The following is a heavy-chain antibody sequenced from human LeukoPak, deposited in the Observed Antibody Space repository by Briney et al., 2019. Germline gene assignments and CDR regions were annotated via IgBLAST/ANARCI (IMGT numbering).Heavy chain of an antibody. CDR1: GGSISSYY. J-gene: IGHJ4*02. V-gene: IGHV4-59*12. Sequence: SETLSLTCTVSGGSISSYYWSWIRQPPGKGLEWIGYIYYSGSTNYNPSLKSRVTISVDTSKDQFSLKLSSVTAADTAVYYCARVRITIFGVARRYFDYWGQGTLVTVSS. CDR3: ARVRITIFGVARRYFDY. CDR2: IYYSGST. D-gene: IGHD3-3*01.